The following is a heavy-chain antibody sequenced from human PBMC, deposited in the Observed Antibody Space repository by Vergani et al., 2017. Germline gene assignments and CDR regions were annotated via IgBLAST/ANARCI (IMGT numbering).Heavy chain of an antibody. J-gene: IGHJ4*02. V-gene: IGHV5-51*01. CDR3: ARHIGPNYYDSNGYSYYFNY. CDR2: IYPGDSDT. CDR1: GYSFTSYW. Sequence: EVQLVQSGAEVKKPGESLKISCKGSGYSFTSYWIGWVRQMPGKGLEWMGIIYPGDSDTRYSPSFQGQVTISADKSISTSYLQWSSLKASDTALYHCARHIGPNYYDSNGYSYYFNYWGKGTLVTVSS. D-gene: IGHD3-22*01.